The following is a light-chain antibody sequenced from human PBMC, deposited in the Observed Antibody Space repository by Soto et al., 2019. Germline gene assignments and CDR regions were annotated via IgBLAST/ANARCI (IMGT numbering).Light chain of an antibody. V-gene: IGKV1-5*03. CDR2: KAS. J-gene: IGKJ1*01. CDR1: QTISSW. Sequence: DIQMTQSPSTLSGSVGDRVTITCRASQTISSWLAWYQQKPGKAPKLLIYKASSLESGVPSRFSGSGSGTEFTLTINSLQPDDFATYYCQQYNSYSPTFGQGTKVDI. CDR3: QQYNSYSPT.